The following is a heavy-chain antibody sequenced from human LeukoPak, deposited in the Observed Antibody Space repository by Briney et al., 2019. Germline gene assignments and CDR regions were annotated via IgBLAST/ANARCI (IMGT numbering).Heavy chain of an antibody. D-gene: IGHD4-23*01. CDR3: AREKLRFDP. Sequence: SETLSLTCTVSGGSISSHYWSWIRQPPGKGLEWIGYIYYSGSTNYNPSHKSRVTISVDTSKNQFSLKLSSVTAADTAVYYCAREKLRFDPWGQGTLVTVSS. CDR2: IYYSGST. CDR1: GGSISSHY. V-gene: IGHV4-59*11. J-gene: IGHJ5*02.